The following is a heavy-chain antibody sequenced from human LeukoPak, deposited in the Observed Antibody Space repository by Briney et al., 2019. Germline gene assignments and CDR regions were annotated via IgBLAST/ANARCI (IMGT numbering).Heavy chain of an antibody. CDR1: GYSFTSYW. J-gene: IGHJ3*02. V-gene: IGHV5-51*01. D-gene: IGHD1-14*01. CDR3: ARIQTNWESAFDI. CDR2: IYPGDSDT. Sequence: GESLKISRKGSGYSFTSYWIGWVRQMPGKGLEWMGIIYPGDSDTRYSPSFQGQVTISADKSISTAYLQWSSLKASDTAMYYCARIQTNWESAFDIWGQGTMVTVSS.